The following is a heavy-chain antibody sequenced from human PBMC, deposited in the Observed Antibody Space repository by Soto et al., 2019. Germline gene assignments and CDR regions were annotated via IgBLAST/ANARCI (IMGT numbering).Heavy chain of an antibody. CDR2: INSDGGST. CDR1: GFTFSSYW. Sequence: PGGSLRLSCAAXGFTFSSYWMYWVRQAPGKGLVWVSRINSDGGSTNYADSVKGRFTISRDNAKNTLYLQMNSLRAEDTAVYYCARVKAVAGRDYWGQGTLVTVSS. CDR3: ARVKAVAGRDY. D-gene: IGHD6-19*01. J-gene: IGHJ4*02. V-gene: IGHV3-74*01.